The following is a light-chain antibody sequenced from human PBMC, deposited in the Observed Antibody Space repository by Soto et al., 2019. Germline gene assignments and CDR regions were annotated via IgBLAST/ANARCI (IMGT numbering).Light chain of an antibody. CDR2: ENN. J-gene: IGLJ1*01. Sequence: QYVLTQPPSVSEAPGQRVTISCTESSSNIGAGYEAHWYQQVPGTAPKLLIYENNNRPSGVPDRFSGSKSGTSASLAITGLQAEDEAEYYCQSYDSSLSGYVFGTGTKLTVL. CDR1: SSNIGAGYE. V-gene: IGLV1-40*01. CDR3: QSYDSSLSGYV.